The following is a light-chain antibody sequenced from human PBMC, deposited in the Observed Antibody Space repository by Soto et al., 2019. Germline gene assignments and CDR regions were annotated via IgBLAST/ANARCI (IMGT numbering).Light chain of an antibody. CDR1: QSISSW. CDR2: DAS. CDR3: QQYNSYSPYT. J-gene: IGKJ2*01. Sequence: DIQMTQSPSTLSASVGDRVTITCRASQSISSWLAWYQQKPGKAPKLLIYDASSLESGVPSRFSGSGSGTEFTLTISSLQPDDFATYYCQQYNSYSPYTFGQGPSWRSN. V-gene: IGKV1-5*01.